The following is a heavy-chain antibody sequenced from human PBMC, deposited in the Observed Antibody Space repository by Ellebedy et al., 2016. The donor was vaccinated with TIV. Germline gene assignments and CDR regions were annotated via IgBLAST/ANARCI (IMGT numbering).Heavy chain of an antibody. CDR1: GYTFTGYY. V-gene: IGHV1-2*02. CDR2: INPNSGGT. Sequence: ASVKVSCKASGYTFTGYYMHWVRQAPGQGLEWRGWINPNSGGTNYAQKFQGRVTMTRDTSISTAYMELSRLRSDDTAVYYCARSGAGAIWVYDAFDIWGQGTMVTVSS. CDR3: ARSGAGAIWVYDAFDI. J-gene: IGHJ3*02. D-gene: IGHD3-16*01.